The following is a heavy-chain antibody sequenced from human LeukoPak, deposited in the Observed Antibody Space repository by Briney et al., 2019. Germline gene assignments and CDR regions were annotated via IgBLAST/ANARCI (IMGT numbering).Heavy chain of an antibody. CDR1: GFTFDDYA. CDR3: AKGEVATITDGYFDY. Sequence: SGGSLRLSCAASGFTFDDYAMHWVRHAPGKGLEWVSGISWNSGSIGYADSVKGRFTISRDNAKNSLYLQMNSLRAEDTALYYCAKGEVATITDGYFDYWGQGTLVTVSS. J-gene: IGHJ4*02. D-gene: IGHD5-12*01. V-gene: IGHV3-9*01. CDR2: ISWNSGSI.